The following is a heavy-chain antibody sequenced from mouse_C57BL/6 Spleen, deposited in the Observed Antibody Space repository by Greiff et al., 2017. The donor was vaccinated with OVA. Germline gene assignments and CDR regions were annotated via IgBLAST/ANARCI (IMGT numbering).Heavy chain of an antibody. D-gene: IGHD2-2*01. CDR1: GFTFTDYG. CDR3: ARGYDFDY. J-gene: IGHJ2*01. V-gene: IGHV5-17*01. CDR2: ISSGSSTI. Sequence: EVKLMESGGGLVKPGGSLKLSCAASGFTFTDYGMHWVRQAPEKGLEWVAYISSGSSTIYYADTVKGRFTISRDNAKNTLFLQMTSLRSEDTAMYYCARGYDFDYWGQGTTLTVSS.